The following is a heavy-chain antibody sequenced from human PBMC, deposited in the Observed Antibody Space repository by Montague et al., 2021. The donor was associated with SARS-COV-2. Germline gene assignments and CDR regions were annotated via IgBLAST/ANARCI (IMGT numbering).Heavy chain of an antibody. CDR2: IYHSGTT. D-gene: IGHD5-24*01. CDR3: ARDRTFRDGYLDAFEI. V-gene: IGHV4-38-2*02. Sequence: SETLSLTCTVSGYFISSGYYWNWIRKFPGEGLEWIGSIYHSGTTYYNPSLKSRVTISVDTSKNQFSLKMYSVTAADTAQFYCARDRTFRDGYLDAFEIWGQGTMVTVSS. J-gene: IGHJ3*02. CDR1: GYFISSGYY.